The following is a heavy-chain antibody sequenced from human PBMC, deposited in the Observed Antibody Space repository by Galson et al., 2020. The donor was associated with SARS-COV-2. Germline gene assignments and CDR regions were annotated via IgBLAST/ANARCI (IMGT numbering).Heavy chain of an antibody. CDR2: INDAGTET. V-gene: IGHV3-7*01. Sequence: GGSLRLSCAASGFSFSAYWMTWVRQAPGKGLEWVANINDAGTETYYADSVNGRFIVSRDNTKNSLYLQMSNLRGEDTAVYYCARRRGYDILTGSGDWFDPWGQGTLVTVSS. CDR3: ARRRGYDILTGSGDWFDP. CDR1: GFSFSAYW. J-gene: IGHJ5*02. D-gene: IGHD3-9*01.